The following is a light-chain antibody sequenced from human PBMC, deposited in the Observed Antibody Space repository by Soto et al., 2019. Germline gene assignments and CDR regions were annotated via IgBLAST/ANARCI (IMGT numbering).Light chain of an antibody. CDR2: KAS. V-gene: IGKV1-5*02. J-gene: IGKJ5*01. CDR1: QSLTKW. CDR3: HQYSSYPVP. Sequence: IQMTKSPATLSCSVGGIVNIICLASQSLTKWLAWYQQVPGNVPKLLIYKASTLESGVPSRFSGSGSGTEFTLTISSLQSGDSATYFCHQYSSYPVPFGQGTRLATK.